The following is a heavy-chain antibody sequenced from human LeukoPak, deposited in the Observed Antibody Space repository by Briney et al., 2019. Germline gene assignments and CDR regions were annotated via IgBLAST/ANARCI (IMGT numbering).Heavy chain of an antibody. Sequence: RASVKGSCKASGGTFSSYAISWVRQAPGQGLEWMGRIIPILGIAKYAQKFQGRVTITADKSTSTAYMELSSLRSEDTAVYYCARGYCSGGSCYEFDYWGQGTLVTVSS. D-gene: IGHD2-15*01. CDR3: ARGYCSGGSCYEFDY. CDR1: GGTFSSYA. J-gene: IGHJ4*02. CDR2: IIPILGIA. V-gene: IGHV1-69*04.